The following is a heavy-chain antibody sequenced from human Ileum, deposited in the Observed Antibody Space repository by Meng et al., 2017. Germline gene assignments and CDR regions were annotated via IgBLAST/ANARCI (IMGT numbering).Heavy chain of an antibody. J-gene: IGHJ4*02. CDR3: VSERRRSYFFDY. V-gene: IGHV4-30-4*01. Sequence: QVQLQESGPGLVKPSQTLSLNCTVSGGSITSGDYYWSWIRQPPGKGLEWIGYIFYTGANYSNPSLKSRVTVSLDTSKSQFYMKMSAVTDADTAIYYCVSERRRSYFFDYWGQGTLVTVSS. CDR2: IFYTGAN. CDR1: GGSITSGDYY.